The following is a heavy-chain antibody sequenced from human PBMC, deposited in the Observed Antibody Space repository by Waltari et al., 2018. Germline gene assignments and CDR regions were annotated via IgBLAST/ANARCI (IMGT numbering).Heavy chain of an antibody. CDR2: IYYSGST. V-gene: IGHV4-59*01. CDR3: ARVRYDILTGHPGDYWYFDL. D-gene: IGHD3-9*01. Sequence: QVQLQESGPGLVKPSETLSLTCTVSGGSISSYYWSWIRQPPGKGLEWIGYIYYSGSTNSNPALKSRVAISVDTSKNQFSLKLSSVTAADTAVYYCARVRYDILTGHPGDYWYFDLWGRGTLVTVSS. J-gene: IGHJ2*01. CDR1: GGSISSYY.